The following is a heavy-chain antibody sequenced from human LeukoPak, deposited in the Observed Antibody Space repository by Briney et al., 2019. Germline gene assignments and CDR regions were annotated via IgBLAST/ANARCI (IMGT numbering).Heavy chain of an antibody. D-gene: IGHD3-10*01. CDR2: IYYSGST. Sequence: PSETLSLTCTVSGGSISSSSYYWGWIRQPPGKGLEWIGSIYYSGSTYYNPSLKSRVTISVDTSKNQFSLKLSSVTAADMAVYYCARDSGHFDYWGQGTLVTVSS. CDR1: GGSISSSSYY. V-gene: IGHV4-39*01. J-gene: IGHJ4*02. CDR3: ARDSGHFDY.